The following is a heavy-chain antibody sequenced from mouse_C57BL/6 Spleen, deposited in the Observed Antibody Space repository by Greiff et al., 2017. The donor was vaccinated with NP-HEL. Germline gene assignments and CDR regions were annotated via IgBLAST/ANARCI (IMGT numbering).Heavy chain of an antibody. Sequence: QVQLQQSGAELVRPGASVTLSCKASGYTFTDYEMHWVKQTPVHGLEWIGAIDPETGGTAYNQKFKGKAILTADKSSSTAYMELRSLTSEDSAVYYCTRAPYGSSYWYFDVWGTGTTVTVSS. CDR1: GYTFTDYE. CDR3: TRAPYGSSYWYFDV. V-gene: IGHV1-15*01. J-gene: IGHJ1*03. D-gene: IGHD1-1*01. CDR2: IDPETGGT.